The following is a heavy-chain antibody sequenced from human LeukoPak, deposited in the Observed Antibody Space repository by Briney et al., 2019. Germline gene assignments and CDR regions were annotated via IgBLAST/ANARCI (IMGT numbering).Heavy chain of an antibody. V-gene: IGHV1-46*01. CDR1: GYTFTSYY. D-gene: IGHD3-3*01. CDR2: INPSGGST. CDR3: ARIGRGDTISPVGAFDI. Sequence: ASVKVSCKASGYTFTSYYMHWVRQAPGQGLEWMGIINPSGGSTSYAQKFQGRVTMTRDMSTSTVYMELSSLRSEDTAVYYCARIGRGDTISPVGAFDIWGQGTMVTVSS. J-gene: IGHJ3*02.